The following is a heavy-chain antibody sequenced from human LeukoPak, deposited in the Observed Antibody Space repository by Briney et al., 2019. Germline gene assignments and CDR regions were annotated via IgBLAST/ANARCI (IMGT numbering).Heavy chain of an antibody. J-gene: IGHJ4*02. CDR3: AIPYGDHPSSNFDY. Sequence: GGSLRLSCAASGFTFSDYSMNWVRQAPGKGLEWVSSISSSSSYIYYADSVKGRFTISRDNAKNSLYLQMNSLRAEDTAVYYCAIPYGDHPSSNFDYWGQGTLVTVSS. D-gene: IGHD4-17*01. CDR2: ISSSSSYI. V-gene: IGHV3-21*04. CDR1: GFTFSDYS.